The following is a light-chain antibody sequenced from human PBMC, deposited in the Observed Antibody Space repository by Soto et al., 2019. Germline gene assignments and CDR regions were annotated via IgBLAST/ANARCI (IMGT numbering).Light chain of an antibody. CDR3: QRYGTSPPVYT. CDR1: QSISSTY. J-gene: IGKJ2*01. CDR2: GTY. Sequence: EIVLTQSPGTLSLSPGERATISCRTSQSISSTYLAWYQQKPGQAPRLLIYGTYSRATGIPDRFSGSGCGRDFSLTISRRDPEDFAVYYCQRYGTSPPVYTFGQGTKLEIK. V-gene: IGKV3-20*01.